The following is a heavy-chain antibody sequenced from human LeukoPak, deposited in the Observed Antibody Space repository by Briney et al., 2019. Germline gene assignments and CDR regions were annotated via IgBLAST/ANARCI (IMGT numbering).Heavy chain of an antibody. Sequence: GGSLRLSCAASGLTFSSYLMGWVRQAPGKGLVWVSRVEHDGSRTAYADSVTGRFTISRDNARNMMYLQMNSLRAEDMAVYYCATDLGWGQGTLVTVSS. D-gene: IGHD4-17*01. CDR2: VEHDGSRT. CDR1: GLTFSSYL. J-gene: IGHJ4*02. V-gene: IGHV3-74*01. CDR3: ATDLG.